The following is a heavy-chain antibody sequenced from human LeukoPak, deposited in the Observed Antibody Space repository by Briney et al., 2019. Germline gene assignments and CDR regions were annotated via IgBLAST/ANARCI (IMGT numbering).Heavy chain of an antibody. D-gene: IGHD5-18*01. CDR1: GFSFSTYA. V-gene: IGHV3-23*01. CDR3: AKRDKGFGYIFDY. J-gene: IGHJ4*02. Sequence: GSLRLSCATSGFSFSTYAMSWVRQAPGKGLEWVSSISGSGGSPYYADSVKGRFTISRDNSKNTLDLQMNSLRAEDTAVYYCAKRDKGFGYIFDYWGQGTLVTVSS. CDR2: ISGSGGSP.